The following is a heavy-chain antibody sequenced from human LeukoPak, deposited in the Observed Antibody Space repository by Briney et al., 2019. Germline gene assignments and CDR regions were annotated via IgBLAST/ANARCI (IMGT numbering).Heavy chain of an antibody. CDR2: MNPNSGNT. Sequence: GASVKVSCKASGYTFTIYDINWVRQATGQGLEWMGWMNPNSGNTGYAQKFQGRVTMTRNTSISTAYMELSSLRSEDTAVYYCARAPNWGIYYYYYGMDVWGQGTTVTVSS. CDR1: GYTFTIYD. V-gene: IGHV1-8*01. D-gene: IGHD7-27*01. CDR3: ARAPNWGIYYYYYGMDV. J-gene: IGHJ6*02.